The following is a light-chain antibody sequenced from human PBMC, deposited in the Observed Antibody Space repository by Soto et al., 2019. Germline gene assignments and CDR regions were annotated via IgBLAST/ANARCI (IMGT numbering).Light chain of an antibody. CDR3: SSYTTSSTYV. J-gene: IGLJ1*01. CDR2: DVS. CDR1: SSEVGAYNY. V-gene: IGLV2-14*01. Sequence: QSALAQPASVSGYPGQSITTSCTGASSEVGAYNYVAWCQQHPGKGPKLLIYDVSNRPSGFSSRFSGSKSGNTASLTISGLRAEDEADYFCSSYTTSSTYVFGTGTKVTVL.